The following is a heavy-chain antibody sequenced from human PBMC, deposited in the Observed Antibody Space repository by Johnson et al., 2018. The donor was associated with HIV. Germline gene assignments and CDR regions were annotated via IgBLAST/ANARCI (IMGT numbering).Heavy chain of an antibody. V-gene: IGHV3-30-3*01. CDR1: GFTFSSYA. CDR2: ISYDGSNK. Sequence: QVQLVESGGGVVQPGRSLRLSCAASGFTFSSYAMHWVRQAPGKGLEWVAVISYDGSNKYYADSVKGRFTISRDNYENTLFLQMNSLRAEGTAVYYCARDVTLRYNWNDGEIAFDIWVQGTMVTVSS. CDR3: ARDVTLRYNWNDGEIAFDI. D-gene: IGHD1-20*01. J-gene: IGHJ3*02.